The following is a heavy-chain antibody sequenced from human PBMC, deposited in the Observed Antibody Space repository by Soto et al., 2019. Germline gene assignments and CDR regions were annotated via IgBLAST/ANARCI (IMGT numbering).Heavy chain of an antibody. Sequence: QVRLVESGGGVVQPGRSLRLSCAASGFTFNIYAMHWVRQAPGKGLEWVAVISHDGTSRYYADSVKGRVTISRDNSKSMVFVQMNSLGVEDAAVYYCVPSSGVPTPDFAYWGQGTLVTVSS. CDR1: GFTFNIYA. CDR2: ISHDGTSR. CDR3: VPSSGVPTPDFAY. J-gene: IGHJ4*02. D-gene: IGHD7-27*01. V-gene: IGHV3-30-3*01.